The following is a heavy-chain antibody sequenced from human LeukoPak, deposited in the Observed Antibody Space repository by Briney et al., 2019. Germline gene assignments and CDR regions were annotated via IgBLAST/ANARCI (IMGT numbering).Heavy chain of an antibody. CDR2: MNPNSGNT. Sequence: ASVKVSCKASGYTFTSYDINWVRQATGQGLEWMGWMNPNSGNTGYAQKFQGRVTMTRDMSTSTVYMELSSLRSEDTAVYYCARDTTIGFDYWGQGTLVTVSS. J-gene: IGHJ4*02. CDR3: ARDTTIGFDY. D-gene: IGHD5-12*01. V-gene: IGHV1-8*02. CDR1: GYTFTSYD.